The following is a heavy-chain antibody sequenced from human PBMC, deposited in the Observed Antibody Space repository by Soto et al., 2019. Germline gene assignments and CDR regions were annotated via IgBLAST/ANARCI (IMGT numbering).Heavy chain of an antibody. V-gene: IGHV2-5*02. CDR1: GFSLSTGGVG. Sequence: QITLKESGPTLVKPTQTLTLTCTFSGFSLSTGGVGVGWIRQPPGKALEWLALIYWDDDKRYSPSLKSRLTITKDTSKHQVVLIMTSMDPVDTATYYCAHRPSPPDLEGQFYPYYYYYGLAVWGQGTTVTVSS. CDR2: IYWDDDK. D-gene: IGHD1-1*01. J-gene: IGHJ6*02. CDR3: AHRPSPPDLEGQFYPYYYYYGLAV.